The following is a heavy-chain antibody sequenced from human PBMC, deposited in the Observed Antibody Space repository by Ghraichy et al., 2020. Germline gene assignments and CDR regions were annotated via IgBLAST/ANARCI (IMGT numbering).Heavy chain of an antibody. CDR3: ARRTVAPSGENFDF. CDR2: VFYSGST. J-gene: IGHJ4*02. CDR1: GGSITNYY. D-gene: IGHD4-23*01. V-gene: IGHV4-59*08. Sequence: SETLSLTCTVSGGSITNYYWTWIRQPPGEGLEWIGYVFYSGSTNYNPSLKSRVTISLDTSKNQFSLKLTSVTAADTAVYYCARRTVAPSGENFDFWGQGALVTVSS.